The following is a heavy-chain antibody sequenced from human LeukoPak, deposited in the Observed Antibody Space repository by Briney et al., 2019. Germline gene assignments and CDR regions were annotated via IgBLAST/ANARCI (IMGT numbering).Heavy chain of an antibody. D-gene: IGHD1-7*01. Sequence: SGPTLVNPTQTLTLTCSLSGFSLTTYGVGVGWVRQPPGKALEWLAFIYWDDDKRYSPCLRNRLTVTKDNSNNQVVLVMTNMDSVDTATYYCGHRRHHNNDWNWGDLDFWGQGILVTVSS. J-gene: IGHJ4*02. CDR3: GHRRHHNNDWNWGDLDF. CDR2: IYWDDDK. CDR1: GFSLTTYGVG. V-gene: IGHV2-5*02.